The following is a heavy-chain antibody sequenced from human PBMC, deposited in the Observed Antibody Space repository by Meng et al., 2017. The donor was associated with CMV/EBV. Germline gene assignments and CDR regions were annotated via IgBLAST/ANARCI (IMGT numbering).Heavy chain of an antibody. CDR2: ITSSSGYI. V-gene: IGHV3-21*01. CDR1: GFTFSTFG. CDR3: ARAGGAVAGRGGFDH. J-gene: IGHJ4*02. D-gene: IGHD6-19*01. Sequence: SGFTFSTFGMGWVRKAPGKGLEWVASITSSSGYIFYADSVKGRFTISRDNAKNLLFLQMNSLRANDTAVYYCARAGGAVAGRGGFDHWGLGTLVTVSS.